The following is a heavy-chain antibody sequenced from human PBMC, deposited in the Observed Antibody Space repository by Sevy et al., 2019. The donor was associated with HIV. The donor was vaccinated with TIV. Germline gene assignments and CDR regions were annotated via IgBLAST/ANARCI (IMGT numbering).Heavy chain of an antibody. J-gene: IGHJ4*02. CDR2: INYSGYM. D-gene: IGHD6-19*01. CDR1: DASISSSGYY. Sequence: SETLSLTCTVSDASISSSGYYWGWIRQPPGKGLEWIASINYSGYMFYNPSLKSRVTISADTSKNQFSLDLNSVTAADTAIYYCAGPILTYNNGWSYYDYWGQGTVVTVSS. CDR3: AGPILTYNNGWSYYDY. V-gene: IGHV4-39*01.